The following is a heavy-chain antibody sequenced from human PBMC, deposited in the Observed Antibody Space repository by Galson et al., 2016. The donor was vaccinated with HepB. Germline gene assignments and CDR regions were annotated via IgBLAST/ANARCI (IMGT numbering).Heavy chain of an antibody. Sequence: SLRLSCAASGFIFSGYSMNWVRQAPGKGLEWVSSTSSSGRSISYADSVKGRFTISRDNAMNSLYLQMNSLRAEDTAVYYCARGHGGNANFDSWGQGTLVTVSS. CDR1: GFIFSGYS. CDR3: ARGHGGNANFDS. CDR2: TSSSGRSI. V-gene: IGHV3-21*01. J-gene: IGHJ4*02. D-gene: IGHD4-23*01.